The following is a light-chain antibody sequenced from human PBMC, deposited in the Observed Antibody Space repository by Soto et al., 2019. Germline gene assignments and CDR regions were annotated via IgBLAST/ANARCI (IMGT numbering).Light chain of an antibody. CDR3: QQYNSYPLT. CDR1: QSISSL. V-gene: IGKV1-5*03. CDR2: KAS. J-gene: IGKJ5*01. Sequence: DIQMTQSPSTRSASVGDRVTITCRASQSISSLLAWYQQKPGRAPTLLIYKASTLESGVPSRFSGSGSGTEFSLTISSLQPDDSATYYCQQYNSYPLTFGQGTRLEIK.